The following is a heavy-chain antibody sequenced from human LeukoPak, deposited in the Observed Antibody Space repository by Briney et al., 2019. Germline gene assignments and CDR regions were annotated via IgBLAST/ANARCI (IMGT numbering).Heavy chain of an antibody. J-gene: IGHJ4*02. D-gene: IGHD5-18*01. CDR2: IYYGGST. CDR1: GGSISSSSHY. Sequence: SSETLSLTCTVSGGSISSSSHYWGWIRQPPGKGLEWIGSIYYGGSTYYNPSLKSRVTISVDTSKNQFSLKLSSVTAADTAVYYCARILGAAMITVDCWGQGTLVTVSS. CDR3: ARILGAAMITVDC. V-gene: IGHV4-39*01.